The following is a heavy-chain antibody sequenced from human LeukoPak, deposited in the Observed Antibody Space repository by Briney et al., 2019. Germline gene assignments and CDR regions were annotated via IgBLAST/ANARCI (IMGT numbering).Heavy chain of an antibody. CDR3: AKNGYYLDY. D-gene: IGHD3-3*01. J-gene: IGHJ4*02. CDR1: GFTFSSYG. Sequence: HPGGSLRLSCAASGFTFSSYGMHWVRQAPGKGLEWVAVISYDGSNKYYADSVKGRFTISRDNSKNTLYLQMNSLRAEDTAVYYCAKNGYYLDYWGQGTLVTVSS. V-gene: IGHV3-30*18. CDR2: ISYDGSNK.